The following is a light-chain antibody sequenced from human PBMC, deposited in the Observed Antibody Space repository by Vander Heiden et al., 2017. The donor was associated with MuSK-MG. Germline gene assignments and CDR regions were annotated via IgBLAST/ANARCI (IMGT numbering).Light chain of an antibody. Sequence: QSVLTQPPSASGTPGQRVTISCSGSSSNIGSNTVNWYQQLPGTAPKRRSYRNNQRPSGVPDRFSGSKSGTSASLAISGLQSEDEADYDCAAWDDSLNGGVFGGGTKLTVL. V-gene: IGLV1-44*01. CDR1: SSNIGSNT. CDR3: AAWDDSLNGGV. J-gene: IGLJ3*02. CDR2: RNN.